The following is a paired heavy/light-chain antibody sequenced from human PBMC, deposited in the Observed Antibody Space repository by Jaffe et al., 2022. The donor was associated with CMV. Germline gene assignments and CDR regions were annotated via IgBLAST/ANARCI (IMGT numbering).Light chain of an antibody. V-gene: IGLV1-51*02. CDR3: GTWDSSLSAFWV. J-gene: IGLJ3*02. Sequence: QSVLTQPPSVSAAPGQKVTISCSGSSSNIGNNYVSWYQQLPGTAPKLLIYENNKRPSGIPDRFSGSKSGTSATLGITGLQTGDEADYYCGTWDSSLSAFWVFGGGTKLTVL. CDR2: ENN. CDR1: SSNIGNNY.
Heavy chain of an antibody. Sequence: QVTLRESGPALVKPTQTLTLTCTFSGFSLSTSGMCVSWIRQPPGKALEWLARIDWDDDKYYSTSLKTRLTISKDTSKNQVVLTMTNMDPVDTATYYCARMGTLSILWFGEFSDYYMDVWGKGTTVTVSS. J-gene: IGHJ6*03. V-gene: IGHV2-70*15. CDR2: IDWDDDK. D-gene: IGHD3-10*01. CDR1: GFSLSTSGMC. CDR3: ARMGTLSILWFGEFSDYYMDV.